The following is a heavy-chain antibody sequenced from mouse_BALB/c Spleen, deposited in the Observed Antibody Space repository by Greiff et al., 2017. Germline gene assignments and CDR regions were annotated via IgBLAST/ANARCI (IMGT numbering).Heavy chain of an antibody. CDR1: GYTFTSYY. CDR2: IYPGNVNT. CDR3: ARSRRLRRGFAY. Sequence: VQLKQSGPELVKPGASVRISCKASGYTFTSYYIHWVKQRPGQGLEWIGWIYPGNVNTKYNEKFKGKATLTADKSSSTAYMQLSSLTSEDSAVYFCARSRRLRRGFAYWGQGTLVTVSA. V-gene: IGHV1S56*01. D-gene: IGHD2-2*01. J-gene: IGHJ3*01.